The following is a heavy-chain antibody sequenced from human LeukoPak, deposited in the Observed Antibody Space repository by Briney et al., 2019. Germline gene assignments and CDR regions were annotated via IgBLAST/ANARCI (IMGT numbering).Heavy chain of an antibody. D-gene: IGHD6-6*01. V-gene: IGHV3-11*04. Sequence: GGSLRLSCAASGFTFSDYYMSWIRQAPGKGLEWVSYISSSGSTIYYADSVKGRFTISRDNAKNSLYLQMNSLRAEDTAVYYCARDGGSSIVEAARWGYYYYYYMDVRGKGTTVTISS. CDR1: GFTFSDYY. J-gene: IGHJ6*03. CDR2: ISSSGSTI. CDR3: ARDGGSSIVEAARWGYYYYYYMDV.